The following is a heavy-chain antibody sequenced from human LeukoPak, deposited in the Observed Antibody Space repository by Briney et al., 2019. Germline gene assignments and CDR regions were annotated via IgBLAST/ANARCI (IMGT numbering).Heavy chain of an antibody. D-gene: IGHD2-15*01. V-gene: IGHV3-7*01. Sequence: GSLRLSCAASGFTFSSYWMSWVRQAPGKGLEWVANIKQDEIEKYFVDSVKGRFTLSRDNAKNSLYLQMNSLRAEDTAVYYCARGYCSGSSCYSGFYFDYWGQGALVTVSS. CDR2: IKQDEIEK. J-gene: IGHJ4*02. CDR1: GFTFSSYW. CDR3: ARGYCSGSSCYSGFYFDY.